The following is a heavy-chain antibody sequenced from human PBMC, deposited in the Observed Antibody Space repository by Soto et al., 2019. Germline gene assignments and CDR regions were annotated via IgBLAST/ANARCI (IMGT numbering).Heavy chain of an antibody. CDR3: ARGVRGVSKYYFDY. CDR1: GGSISSGGYS. Sequence: QLQLQESGSGLVKPSQTLSHTCAVSGGSISSGGYSWSWIRQPPGKGLEWIGYIYHSGSTYYNPSLKSRVTISVDRSKNQFSLKLSSVTAADTAVYYCARGVRGVSKYYFDYWGQGTLVTVSS. J-gene: IGHJ4*02. D-gene: IGHD3-10*01. V-gene: IGHV4-30-2*01. CDR2: IYHSGST.